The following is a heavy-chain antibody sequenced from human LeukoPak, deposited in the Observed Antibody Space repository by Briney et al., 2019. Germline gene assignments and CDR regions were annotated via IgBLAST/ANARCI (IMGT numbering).Heavy chain of an antibody. CDR2: MNPNSGNT. J-gene: IGHJ4*02. V-gene: IGHV1-8*01. CDR3: TRGSSGRRDN. D-gene: IGHD6-19*01. CDR1: GYTFTSCD. Sequence: ASVKVSCTASGYTFTSCDINWVRQATGQGLEWMGWMNPNSGNTGYGQSFQGRITMTRDISIGTAYMELSNLTSEDTAIYSCTRGSSGRRDNWGQGTLVTVSA.